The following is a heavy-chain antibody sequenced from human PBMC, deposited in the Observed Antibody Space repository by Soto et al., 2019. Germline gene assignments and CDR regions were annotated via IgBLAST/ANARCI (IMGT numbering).Heavy chain of an antibody. V-gene: IGHV3-33*01. Sequence: QVQLVESGGGVVQPGRSLRLSCAASGFTFSSYSMHWVRQSPGKGLEWRAVIWYDGSNKYYADSVKGRFIICRDNSKNTVNLPMNILIANDSGVYYCARDTAITLLREHSFDIWGQGTMVTVSS. CDR3: ARDTAITLLREHSFDI. D-gene: IGHD5-12*01. J-gene: IGHJ3*02. CDR1: GFTFSSYS. CDR2: IWYDGSNK.